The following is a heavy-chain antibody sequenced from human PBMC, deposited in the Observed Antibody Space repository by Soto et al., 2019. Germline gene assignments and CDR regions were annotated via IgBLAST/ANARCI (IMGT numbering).Heavy chain of an antibody. D-gene: IGHD4-17*01. J-gene: IGHJ3*01. Sequence: EGQLLQSGGGLVQPGESLRVSCAASGFTFSSSGMSWVRQAPGKGLEWVSSISVRGDYRYYADSVKGRFTISRDNSKTTLYLQMNSLTAEGTAVYYCANHGGFDFWGQGTMVAVSS. V-gene: IGHV3-23*01. CDR3: ANHGGFDF. CDR1: GFTFSSSG. CDR2: ISVRGDYR.